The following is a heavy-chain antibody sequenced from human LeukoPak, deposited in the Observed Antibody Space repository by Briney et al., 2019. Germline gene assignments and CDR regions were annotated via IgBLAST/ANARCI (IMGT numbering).Heavy chain of an antibody. CDR1: GGSISSYY. V-gene: IGHV4-59*01. D-gene: IGHD5-24*01. J-gene: IGHJ4*02. CDR3: ARIVRSQEMATIKSNYFDY. Sequence: SETLSLTCTISGGSISSYYWSWIRQPPGKGLKWIGYIYYSGSTNYNPSLKSRVTISVDTSKNQFSLKLSSVTAADTAVYYCARIVRSQEMATIKSNYFDYWGQGTLVTVSA. CDR2: IYYSGST.